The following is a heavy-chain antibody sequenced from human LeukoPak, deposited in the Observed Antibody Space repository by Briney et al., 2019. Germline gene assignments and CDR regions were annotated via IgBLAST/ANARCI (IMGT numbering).Heavy chain of an antibody. J-gene: IGHJ4*02. V-gene: IGHV4-38-2*02. CDR3: ARQGLVGATFYFDY. D-gene: IGHD1-26*01. CDR1: GYSISSGYY. Sequence: SETLSLTCTVSGYSISSGYYWGWIRQPPGKGLEWIGSIYYSGSTYYNPSLKSRVTISVDTSKNQFSLKLSSVTAADTAVYYCARQGLVGATFYFDYWGQGTLVTVSS. CDR2: IYYSGST.